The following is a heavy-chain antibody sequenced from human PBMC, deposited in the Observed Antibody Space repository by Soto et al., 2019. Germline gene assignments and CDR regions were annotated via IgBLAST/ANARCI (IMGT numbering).Heavy chain of an antibody. J-gene: IGHJ4*02. Sequence: EVQLAESGGGLVQPGRSLRLSCAASGFTFDDYAMHWVRQAPGKGLEWVSGISWNSGSIGYADSVKGRFTISRDNAKNSLYLQMNSLRAEDTALYYCAKGYSSSSPSYFDYWGQGTLVTVSS. V-gene: IGHV3-9*01. CDR1: GFTFDDYA. CDR2: ISWNSGSI. CDR3: AKGYSSSSPSYFDY. D-gene: IGHD6-6*01.